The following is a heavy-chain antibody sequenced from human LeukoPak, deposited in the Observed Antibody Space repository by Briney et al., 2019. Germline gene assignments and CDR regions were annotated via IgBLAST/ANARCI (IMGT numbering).Heavy chain of an antibody. D-gene: IGHD2-8*01. J-gene: IGHJ4*02. CDR1: GGSISSGSYY. CDR2: IYTSGST. CDR3: ARHLTAGYCTNGVCYTYSGSTHLDY. V-gene: IGHV4-61*02. Sequence: PSETLSLTCTVSGGSISSGSYYWSWIRQPAGKGLEWIGRIYTSGSTNYNPSLKSRVTISVVTSKNQFSLKLSSVTAADTAVYYCARHLTAGYCTNGVCYTYSGSTHLDYWGQGTLVTVSS.